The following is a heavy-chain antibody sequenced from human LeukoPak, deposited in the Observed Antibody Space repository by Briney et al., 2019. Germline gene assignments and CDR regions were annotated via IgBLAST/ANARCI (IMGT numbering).Heavy chain of an antibody. V-gene: IGHV4-34*01. D-gene: IGHD2-2*01. J-gene: IGHJ5*02. Sequence: SETLSLTCAVYGGSFSGYYWSWIRQPPGKGLEWIGEINHSGSTNYNPSLKSRVTISVDTSKNQFSQKLSSVTAADTAVYYCARDKNHWVVVPAAMGGWFDPWGQGTLVTVSS. CDR2: INHSGST. CDR1: GGSFSGYY. CDR3: ARDKNHWVVVPAAMGGWFDP.